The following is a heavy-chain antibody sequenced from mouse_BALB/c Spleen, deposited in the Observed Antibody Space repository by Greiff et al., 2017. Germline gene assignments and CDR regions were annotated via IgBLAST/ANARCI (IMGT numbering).Heavy chain of an antibody. J-gene: IGHJ1*01. D-gene: IGHD1-1*01. V-gene: IGHV3-8*02. CDR3: TRYYGRSYVDWYFED. CDR1: GDSITSGY. CDR2: ISYSGSS. Sequence: EVQGVESGPSLVKPSQTLSLTCSVTGDSITSGYWNWIRKFPGNKLEYMGYISYSGSSYYNPSLKSRISITRDTSKNQYYLQLNSVTTKDTATYYATRYYGRSYVDWYFEDWGAGTTVTVSS.